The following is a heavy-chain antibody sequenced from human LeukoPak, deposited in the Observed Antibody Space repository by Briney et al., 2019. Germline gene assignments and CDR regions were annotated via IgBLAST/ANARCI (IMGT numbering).Heavy chain of an antibody. CDR3: ARDKGYNWNYVIDY. J-gene: IGHJ4*02. CDR2: ISAYNGNT. D-gene: IGHD1-7*01. V-gene: IGHV1-18*01. Sequence: ASVTVSCKDSGYTFTSYGISWVRQAPGQGLEWMGWISAYNGNTNYAQKLQGRVTMTTDTSTSTAYMELRSLRSDDTAVYYCARDKGYNWNYVIDYWGQGTLVTVSS. CDR1: GYTFTSYG.